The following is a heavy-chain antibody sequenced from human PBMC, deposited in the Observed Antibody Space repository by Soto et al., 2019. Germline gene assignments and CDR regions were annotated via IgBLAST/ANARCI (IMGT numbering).Heavy chain of an antibody. CDR1: GFTFTSSS. V-gene: IGHV1-58*01. CDR3: AAGDSSGYYGG. J-gene: IGHJ4*02. CDR2: ITVGCGNT. D-gene: IGHD3-22*01. Sequence: GASVKVSCKASGFTFTSSSVQWVRQARGQRLEWIGWITVGCGNTNYAQKFQERVTITRDMSTSTAYMELSNLRSEDTAVYYCAAGDSSGYYGGWGQGTQVTVSS.